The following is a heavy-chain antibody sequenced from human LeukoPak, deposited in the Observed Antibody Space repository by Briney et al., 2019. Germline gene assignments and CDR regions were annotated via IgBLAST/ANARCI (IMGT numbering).Heavy chain of an antibody. J-gene: IGHJ4*02. CDR2: ISYDGSNK. V-gene: IGHV3-30*18. D-gene: IGHD3-16*01. Sequence: GGSLRLSCAASGFTFSSYGMHWVRQAPGKGLEWVAVISYDGSNKYYADSVKGRFTISRDNSKNTLYLQMNSLRAEDTAVYHCAKDRSGGELSSYYFDYWGQGTLVTVSS. CDR1: GFTFSSYG. CDR3: AKDRSGGELSSYYFDY.